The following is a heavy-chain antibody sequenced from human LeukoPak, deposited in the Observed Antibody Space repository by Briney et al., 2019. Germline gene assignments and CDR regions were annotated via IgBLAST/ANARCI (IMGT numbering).Heavy chain of an antibody. CDR2: INHSGST. CDR1: GGSFSGYY. V-gene: IGHV4-34*01. D-gene: IGHD4-17*01. Sequence: SETLSLTCAVYGGSFSGYYWSWIRQPPGKGLEWIGEINHSGSTNYNPSLKSRVTISVDTSKNQFSLKLSSVTAADTAVYYCAIRTVTHAFDHWGQGTLVTVSS. CDR3: AIRTVTHAFDH. J-gene: IGHJ4*02.